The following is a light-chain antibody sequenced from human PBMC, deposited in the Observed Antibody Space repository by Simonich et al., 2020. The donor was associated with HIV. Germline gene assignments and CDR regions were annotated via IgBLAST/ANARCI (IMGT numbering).Light chain of an antibody. CDR1: SGSIASNY. V-gene: IGLV6-57*03. CDR3: QSYDSSNLWV. Sequence: NFMLTQPHSVSESPGKTVTISCTRSSGSIASNYVQWYQQRPGSAPPTVIYEDNHRPSGVPDRFSGSIDSSSNSASLTISRLKTEDEADYWCQSYDSSNLWVFGGGTKLTVL. J-gene: IGLJ3*02. CDR2: EDN.